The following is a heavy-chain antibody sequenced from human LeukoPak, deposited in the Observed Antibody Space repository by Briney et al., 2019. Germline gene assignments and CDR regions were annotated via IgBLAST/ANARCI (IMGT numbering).Heavy chain of an antibody. CDR3: ARESYGIDS. Sequence: YWSXIRQPPGXGLEWIGYFYYTGYTNYNPSLKSRVAISVDTSKNQFSLYLTSVTAADTAVYYCARESYGIDSWGQGTLVSVSS. D-gene: IGHD5-18*01. J-gene: IGHJ4*02. CDR1: Y. V-gene: IGHV4-59*01. CDR2: FYYTGYT.